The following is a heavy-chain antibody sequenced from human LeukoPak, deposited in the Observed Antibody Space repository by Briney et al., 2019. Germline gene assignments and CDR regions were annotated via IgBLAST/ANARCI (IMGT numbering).Heavy chain of an antibody. D-gene: IGHD3-22*01. J-gene: IGHJ4*02. CDR3: ARQHSSGYYYFDY. CDR2: IYYSGST. Sequence: SETLSLTCTVSGGSISSYYWSWIRQPPGKGLEWIGYIYYSGSTNYNPSLKSRVTISVDTSKNQFSLKPTSVTAADTAVYYCARQHSSGYYYFDYWGQGTLVTVSS. V-gene: IGHV4-59*08. CDR1: GGSISSYY.